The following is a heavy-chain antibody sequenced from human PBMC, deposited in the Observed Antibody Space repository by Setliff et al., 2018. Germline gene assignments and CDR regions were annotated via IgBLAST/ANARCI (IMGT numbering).Heavy chain of an antibody. D-gene: IGHD6-19*01. Sequence: ASVKVSCKPSGYTFTSYGSSWVRQAPGQGLEWMGWISAYNGNTYNAHKFQGRVTMTSDTSTGTANMELRRLRSDDTAVYYCARVNIAVAGYFDFWGQGTLVTVSS. CDR1: GYTFTSYG. CDR2: ISAYNGNT. CDR3: ARVNIAVAGYFDF. V-gene: IGHV1-18*01. J-gene: IGHJ4*02.